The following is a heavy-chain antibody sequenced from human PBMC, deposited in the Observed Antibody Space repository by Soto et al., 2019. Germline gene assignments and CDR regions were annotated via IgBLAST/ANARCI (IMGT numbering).Heavy chain of an antibody. D-gene: IGHD3-9*01. J-gene: IGHJ4*02. CDR1: GYTFTSYA. CDR3: ARDFDWLFYFDY. CDR2: INAGNGNT. V-gene: IGHV1-3*01. Sequence: ASVKVSCKASGYTFTSYAMHWVRQAPGQRLEWMGWINAGNGNTKYSQKFQGRVTITRDTSASTAYMELSSLISEDTAVYYCARDFDWLFYFDYWGQGTLVTVSS.